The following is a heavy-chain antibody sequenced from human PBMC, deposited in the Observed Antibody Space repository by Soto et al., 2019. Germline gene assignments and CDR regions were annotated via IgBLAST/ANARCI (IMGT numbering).Heavy chain of an antibody. CDR2: ISYDGSNK. D-gene: IGHD6-6*01. CDR1: GFSFSSYA. CDR3: ARDNDGAQFASSYNDL. Sequence: GGSLGLSCAASGFSFSSYAMHWVRQAPGKGLEWVAVISYDGSNKYYADSVKGRFTISRDNSKNTLYLQMNSLRAEDTAVYYCARDNDGAQFASSYNDLWGQGTLVAVSS. V-gene: IGHV3-30-3*01. J-gene: IGHJ5*02.